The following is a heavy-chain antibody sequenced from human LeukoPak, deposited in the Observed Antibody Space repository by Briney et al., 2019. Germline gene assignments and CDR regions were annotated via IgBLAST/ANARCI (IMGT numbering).Heavy chain of an antibody. D-gene: IGHD2-2*01. J-gene: IGHJ4*02. CDR1: GFTLSSYA. Sequence: GGSLRLSCAASGFTLSSYATRWVRQARGKGGEWVSAISGSGGSTYYADSVKGRFTISRDNSKNTLYLQMNSLRAEDTAVYYCAKDIGEYQLLWSGGHYYFDYWGQGTLVTVSS. CDR3: AKDIGEYQLLWSGGHYYFDY. V-gene: IGHV3-23*01. CDR2: ISGSGGST.